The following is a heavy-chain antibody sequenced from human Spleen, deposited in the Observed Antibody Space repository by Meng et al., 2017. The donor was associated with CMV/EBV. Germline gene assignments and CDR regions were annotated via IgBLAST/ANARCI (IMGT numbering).Heavy chain of an antibody. CDR3: AQGGRVASTIDY. Sequence: GESLKISCAASGFTFSRNVMSWIRQAPGKGLEWVSGISVSGGGTYYADSVKGRFTISRDNSKNTLYLQMSNLRAEDAAVYYCAQGGRVASTIDYWGQGTVVTVSS. D-gene: IGHD3-3*01. CDR1: GFTFSRNV. J-gene: IGHJ4*03. CDR2: ISVSGGGT. V-gene: IGHV3-23*01.